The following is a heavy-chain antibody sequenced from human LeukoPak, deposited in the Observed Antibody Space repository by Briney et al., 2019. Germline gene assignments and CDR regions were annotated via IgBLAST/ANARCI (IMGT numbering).Heavy chain of an antibody. CDR1: GFTFSSYA. Sequence: GGSLRLSCAASGFTFSSYAMNWVRQAPGKGLEWVSTISSSGGSTYYADSVKGRFTISRVNSNNTLYLQMNSLRAEDTAVYYCARRLWSGYPPDYWGQGTLVTVSS. J-gene: IGHJ4*02. D-gene: IGHD3-3*01. CDR2: ISSSGGST. V-gene: IGHV3-23*01. CDR3: ARRLWSGYPPDY.